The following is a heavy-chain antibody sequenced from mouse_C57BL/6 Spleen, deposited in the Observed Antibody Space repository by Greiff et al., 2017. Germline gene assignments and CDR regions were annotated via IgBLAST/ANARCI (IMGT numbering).Heavy chain of an antibody. CDR1: GYTFTCYT. Sequence: QVQLQQSGAELARPGASVKMSCKASGYTFTCYTMHWVKQRPGQGLEWIGYINPSSGYTKYNQKFKDKATLTADKSSSTAYMQLSSLTSEDSAVYYCARSGMDYWGQGTSVTVSS. V-gene: IGHV1-4*01. CDR2: INPSSGYT. D-gene: IGHD3-1*01. CDR3: ARSGMDY. J-gene: IGHJ4*01.